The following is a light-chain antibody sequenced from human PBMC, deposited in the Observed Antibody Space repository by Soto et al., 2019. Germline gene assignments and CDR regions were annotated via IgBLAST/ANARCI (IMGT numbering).Light chain of an antibody. J-gene: IGLJ2*01. CDR3: SSYTSSSTLL. CDR1: SNDIGGYNY. CDR2: DVS. Sequence: QSALTQPASVSGSPGQSITFSCTGTSNDIGGYNYVSWYQQHPGKAPKLMIFDVSNRPSGVSYRFSGSKSVNTTSLTTSGXXXXXXXDYYCSSYTSSSTLLFGGGTQL. V-gene: IGLV2-14*01.